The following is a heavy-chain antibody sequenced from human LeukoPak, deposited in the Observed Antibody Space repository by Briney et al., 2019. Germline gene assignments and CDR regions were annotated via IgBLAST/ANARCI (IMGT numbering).Heavy chain of an antibody. J-gene: IGHJ4*02. CDR3: ARDGTAAGAFDY. V-gene: IGHV4-4*07. CDR1: GGSISSYY. Sequence: SETLSLTCTVSGGSISSYYWSWIRQPAGKGLEWIGRIYTSGSTNYNPSLKSRVTISVDTSKNQFSLKLSSVTAADTAVYYCARDGTAAGAFDYWGQGTLVTVSS. CDR2: IYTSGST. D-gene: IGHD6-13*01.